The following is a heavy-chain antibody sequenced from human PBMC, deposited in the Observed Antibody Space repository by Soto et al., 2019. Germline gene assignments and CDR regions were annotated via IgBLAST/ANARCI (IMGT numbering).Heavy chain of an antibody. CDR3: ARADTAMVTGAFDI. V-gene: IGHV1-2*02. CDR1: GYTFTGYY. J-gene: IGHJ3*02. D-gene: IGHD5-18*01. CDR2: INPNSGGT. Sequence: TPAASVKVSCKASGYTFTGYYMHWVRQAPGQGLEWMGWINPNSGGTNYAQKFQGRVTMTRDTSISTAYMELSSLRSEDTAMYYCARADTAMVTGAFDIWGQGTMVTVSS.